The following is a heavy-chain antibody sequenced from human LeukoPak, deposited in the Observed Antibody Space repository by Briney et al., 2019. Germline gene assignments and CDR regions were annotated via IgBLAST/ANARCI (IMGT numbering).Heavy chain of an antibody. Sequence: ASVKVSCKASGYTFTSYYMHWVRQAPGQGLEWMGIINPSGGSTSYAQKFQGRVTMTRDMSTSTVYMELNSLRAEDTAVYYCARDLARLPDIWGQGTMVTVSS. J-gene: IGHJ3*02. CDR3: ARDLARLPDI. V-gene: IGHV1-46*01. CDR2: INPSGGST. D-gene: IGHD6-25*01. CDR1: GYTFTSYY.